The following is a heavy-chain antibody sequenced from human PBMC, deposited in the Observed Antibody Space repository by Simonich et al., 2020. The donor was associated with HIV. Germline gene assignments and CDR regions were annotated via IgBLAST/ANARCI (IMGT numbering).Heavy chain of an antibody. D-gene: IGHD4-17*01. Sequence: QVQLQQWGAGLLKPSETLSLTCAVYGGSFSGYYWRWIRQPPGKGLEWIGEINHSGSTNYNPALKRRVTISVDTSKNQFSLKLSSVTAADTAVYYCARRHPTTVTTPYFDYWGQGTLVTVSS. V-gene: IGHV4-34*01. CDR1: GGSFSGYY. CDR2: INHSGST. J-gene: IGHJ4*02. CDR3: ARRHPTTVTTPYFDY.